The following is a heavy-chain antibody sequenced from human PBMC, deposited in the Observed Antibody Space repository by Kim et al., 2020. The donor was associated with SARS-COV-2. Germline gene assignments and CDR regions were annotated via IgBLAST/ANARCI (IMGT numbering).Heavy chain of an antibody. Sequence: SETPSLTCTVSGGSITSYYWSWIRQPPGKGLEWIGYIYYSGSTNYNPSLKSRVTISVDTSKNQFSLKLSSVTAADTAVYYCATLTYYYDSSGYKGGWFDPWGQGTLVTVSS. V-gene: IGHV4-59*08. CDR1: GGSITSYY. J-gene: IGHJ5*02. CDR3: ATLTYYYDSSGYKGGWFDP. CDR2: IYYSGST. D-gene: IGHD3-22*01.